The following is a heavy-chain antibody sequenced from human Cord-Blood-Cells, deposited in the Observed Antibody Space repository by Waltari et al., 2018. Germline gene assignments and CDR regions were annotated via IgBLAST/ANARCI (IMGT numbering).Heavy chain of an antibody. V-gene: IGHV4-34*01. CDR3: ARDLGTDYDFWSGVEGGFDY. J-gene: IGHJ4*02. CDR2: INHSGST. D-gene: IGHD3-3*01. Sequence: QVQLQQWGAGLLKPSETLSLTCAVNGGSFSGYYWSWIRQPPGQGLGWIGEINHSGSTNYNPCLKSRGTISVDTSKNQCSLKLRSVTAADTAVYYCARDLGTDYDFWSGVEGGFDYWGQGTLVTVSS. CDR1: GGSFSGYY.